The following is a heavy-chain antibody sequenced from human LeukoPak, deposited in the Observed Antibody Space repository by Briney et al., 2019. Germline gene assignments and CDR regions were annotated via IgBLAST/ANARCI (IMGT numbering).Heavy chain of an antibody. J-gene: IGHJ3*02. Sequence: GSLRLSCAASGFTFSSYAMSWVRQAPGKGLEWVSAISGSGGSTYYADSVKGRFTISRDNSKNTLYLQMNSLRAEDTAVYYCAKSCGGDCYSYDAFDIWGQGTMVTVSS. CDR1: GFTFSSYA. V-gene: IGHV3-23*01. CDR2: ISGSGGST. CDR3: AKSCGGDCYSYDAFDI. D-gene: IGHD2-21*01.